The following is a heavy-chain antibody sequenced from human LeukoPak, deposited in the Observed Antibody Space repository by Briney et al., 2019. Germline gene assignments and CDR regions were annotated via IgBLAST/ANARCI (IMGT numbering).Heavy chain of an antibody. J-gene: IGHJ4*02. CDR1: GFIFSNYG. Sequence: GGSLRLSCAASGFIFSNYGIHWVRQAPGRGLEFVSRISSNGGTTYYANSLKGRFTISRDNSKNTVYLQMASLRPEDMAVYYCARVPFGSAWYDYWGQGTLVTVSS. CDR2: ISSNGGTT. CDR3: ARVPFGSAWYDY. V-gene: IGHV3-64*01. D-gene: IGHD6-19*01.